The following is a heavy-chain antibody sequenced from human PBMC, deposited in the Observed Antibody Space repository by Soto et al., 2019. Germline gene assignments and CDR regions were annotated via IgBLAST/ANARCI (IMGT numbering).Heavy chain of an antibody. D-gene: IGHD3-22*01. CDR1: GYTFTSYA. V-gene: IGHV1-3*05. CDR3: AREIYDTGYFQH. Sequence: QVQLVQSGAEEKKPGASVKVSCKASGYTFTSYAMHWVRQAPGQRLEWMGWINAGNGNTKYSQKFQGRVTITRDTSASTAYMELSSLRSEDMAVYYCAREIYDTGYFQHWGQGTLVTVSS. CDR2: INAGNGNT. J-gene: IGHJ1*01.